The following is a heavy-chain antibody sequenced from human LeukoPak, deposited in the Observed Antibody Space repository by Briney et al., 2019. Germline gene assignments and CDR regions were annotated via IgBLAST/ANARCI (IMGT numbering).Heavy chain of an antibody. J-gene: IGHJ4*02. Sequence: ASVKVSCKASGYTFTGYYMHWVRQAPGQGLEWMGWINPNSGGTNYAQKFQGWVTMTRDTSISTAYTELSSLRSEDTAIYYCVRTPPDWGFDYWGQGTLVTVSS. CDR2: INPNSGGT. CDR3: VRTPPDWGFDY. D-gene: IGHD7-27*01. CDR1: GYTFTGYY. V-gene: IGHV1-2*04.